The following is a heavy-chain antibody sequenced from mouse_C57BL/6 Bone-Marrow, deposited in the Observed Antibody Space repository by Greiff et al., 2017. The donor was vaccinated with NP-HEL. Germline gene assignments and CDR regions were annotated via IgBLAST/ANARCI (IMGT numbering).Heavy chain of an antibody. CDR2: ISDGGSYT. CDR3: ARENLMYYYGSSVYYAMDY. CDR1: GFTFSSYA. V-gene: IGHV5-4*01. D-gene: IGHD1-1*01. Sequence: EVKLMESGGGLVKPGGSLKLSCAASGFTFSSYAMSWVRQTPEKRLEWVATISDGGSYTYYPDNVKGRFTISRDNAKNNLYLQMSHLKSEDTAMYYCARENLMYYYGSSVYYAMDYWGQGTSVTVSS. J-gene: IGHJ4*01.